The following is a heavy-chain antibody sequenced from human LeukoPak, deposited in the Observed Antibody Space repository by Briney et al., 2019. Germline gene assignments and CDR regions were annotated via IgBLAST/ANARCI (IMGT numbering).Heavy chain of an antibody. V-gene: IGHV1-2*02. J-gene: IGHJ3*02. CDR3: ARLSGGSIIAAAGSTSHAFDI. CDR2: INPNSGGT. D-gene: IGHD6-13*01. Sequence: GASVKVSCKASGYTFTGYYMHWVRQAPGQGLEWMGWINPNSGGTNYAQKFQGRVTMTRDTSISTAYMELSRLRSDDTAVYYCARLSGGSIIAAAGSTSHAFDIWGQGTMVTVSS. CDR1: GYTFTGYY.